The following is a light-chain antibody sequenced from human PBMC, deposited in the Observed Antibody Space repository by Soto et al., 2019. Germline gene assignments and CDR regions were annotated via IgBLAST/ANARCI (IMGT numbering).Light chain of an antibody. CDR1: QDISKW. J-gene: IGKJ4*01. CDR3: QQADSIPLT. V-gene: IGKV1-12*01. Sequence: DIQMTQSPSFVSASVGDRVTITCRASQDISKWLAWYQQKPGRAPKILIFAASTLQRGLPSRFSGSGSGTDFTLTISSLQPEDSATYYCQQADSIPLTFGGGTKVDFK. CDR2: AAS.